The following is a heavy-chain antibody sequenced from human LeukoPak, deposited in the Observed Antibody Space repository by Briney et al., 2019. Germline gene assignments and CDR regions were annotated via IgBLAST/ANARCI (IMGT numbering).Heavy chain of an antibody. CDR3: ASLGRYYYGSGSPNSDY. J-gene: IGHJ4*02. Sequence: SVKVSYKASGGTFISYAISWVRQAQGQGLEWMGGIIPIFGTANYAQKVQGRVTITADESTSTAYMELSSLRSEDTAVYYCASLGRYYYGSGSPNSDYWGQGTLVTVSS. CDR1: GGTFISYA. D-gene: IGHD3-10*01. V-gene: IGHV1-69*13. CDR2: IIPIFGTA.